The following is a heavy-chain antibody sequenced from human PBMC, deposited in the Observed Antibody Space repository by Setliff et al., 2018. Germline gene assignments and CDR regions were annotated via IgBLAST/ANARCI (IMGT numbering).Heavy chain of an antibody. CDR2: INSDGSST. CDR1: GFTFTTYW. D-gene: IGHD2-8*02. Sequence: GGSLRLSCAASGFTFTTYWMYWVRQSPGKGLAWVSRINSDGSSTTYADSVKGRFTISRDNAKNTLYLRMNSLRAEDTAVYFCTRVWSMVSDSYYFYMDVWGKGTTVTVSS. J-gene: IGHJ6*03. V-gene: IGHV3-74*01. CDR3: TRVWSMVSDSYYFYMDV.